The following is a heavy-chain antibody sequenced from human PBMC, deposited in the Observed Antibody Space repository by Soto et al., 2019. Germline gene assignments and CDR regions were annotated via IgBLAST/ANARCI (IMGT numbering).Heavy chain of an antibody. CDR2: IYYSGST. CDR3: ARHNLEEGESPYFDY. CDR1: GGSISSSSYY. V-gene: IGHV4-39*01. Sequence: PSETLSLTCTVSGGSISSSSYYWGWIRQPPGKGLEWIGSIYYSGSTYYNPSLKSRVTISVDTSKNQFSLKLSSVTAADTAVYYCARHNLEEGESPYFDYWGQGTLVTVSS. D-gene: IGHD3-10*01. J-gene: IGHJ4*02.